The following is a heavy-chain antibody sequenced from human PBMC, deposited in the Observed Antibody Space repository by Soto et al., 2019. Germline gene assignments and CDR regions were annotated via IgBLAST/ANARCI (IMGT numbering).Heavy chain of an antibody. CDR1: GGSFSGYY. V-gene: IGHV4-34*01. D-gene: IGHD1-1*01. CDR2: INHSGST. Sequence: SETLSLTCAVYGGSFSGYYWSWIRQPPGKGLEWIGEINHSGSTNYNPSLKSRVTISVDTSKNQFSLKLSSVTAADTAVYYCARGKATNYGMDVWGQGTTVTVSS. CDR3: ARGKATNYGMDV. J-gene: IGHJ6*02.